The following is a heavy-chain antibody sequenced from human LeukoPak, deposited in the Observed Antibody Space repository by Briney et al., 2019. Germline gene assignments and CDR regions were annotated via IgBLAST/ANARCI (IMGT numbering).Heavy chain of an antibody. V-gene: IGHV4-59*01. CDR2: IYYSGST. D-gene: IGHD3-22*01. J-gene: IGHJ4*02. CDR3: ARDTYYYDSSGYPVGYFDY. CDR1: GGSISSYY. Sequence: KPSETLSLTCTVSGGSISSYYWSWIRQPPGKGLEWIGHIYYSGSTNYNPSLKSRVTISVDTSKNQFSLRLSSVTAADTAVYYCARDTYYYDSSGYPVGYFDYWGQGTLVSFSS.